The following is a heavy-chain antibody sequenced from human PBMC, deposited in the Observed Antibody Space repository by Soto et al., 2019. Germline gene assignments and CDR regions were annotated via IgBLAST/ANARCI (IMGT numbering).Heavy chain of an antibody. Sequence: ASVKVSFKASGYTFTSYDINWVRQATGQGLEWMGWMNPNSGNTGYAQKFQGRVTMTRNTSISTAYMELSSLRSEDTAVYYCARGQTLRLRYVDWSTYNWFDPWGQGTLVTVSS. CDR1: GYTFTSYD. V-gene: IGHV1-8*01. D-gene: IGHD3-9*01. J-gene: IGHJ5*02. CDR3: ARGQTLRLRYVDWSTYNWFDP. CDR2: MNPNSGNT.